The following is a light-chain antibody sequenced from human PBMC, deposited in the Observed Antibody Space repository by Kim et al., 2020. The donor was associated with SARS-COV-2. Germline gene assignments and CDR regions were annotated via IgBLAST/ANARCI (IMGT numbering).Light chain of an antibody. J-gene: IGKJ1*01. CDR2: KAS. Sequence: DIQMTQSPSTLSASVGDRVTVTCRASQRISDWVAWYQQKPGKAPKLLMYKASTLETGVPSRFSGSGSGTEFTLTISSLQPDDFATYYCQQYKTFWTFGQGTKVDSK. CDR3: QQYKTFWT. V-gene: IGKV1-5*03. CDR1: QRISDW.